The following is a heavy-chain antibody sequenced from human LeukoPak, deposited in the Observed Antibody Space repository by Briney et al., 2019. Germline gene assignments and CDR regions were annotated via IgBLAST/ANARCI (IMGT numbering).Heavy chain of an antibody. Sequence: GGSLRLSCAASGFTFSSYAMSWVRQAPGKGLAWVSAISSSGDVTKYADSAKSRFTISRDNSKNTVYLQMNSLRAEDTAVYYCARDPGAYSRSPIDSWGQGTLVTVSS. D-gene: IGHD6-6*01. CDR2: ISSSGDVT. J-gene: IGHJ4*02. V-gene: IGHV3-23*01. CDR3: ARDPGAYSRSPIDS. CDR1: GFTFSSYA.